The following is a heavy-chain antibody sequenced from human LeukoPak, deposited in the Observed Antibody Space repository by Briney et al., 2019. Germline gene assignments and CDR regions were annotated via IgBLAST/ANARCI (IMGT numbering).Heavy chain of an antibody. CDR2: IIPIFGTA. D-gene: IGHD5-24*01. CDR3: ARAWQVEIQAFDI. Sequence: SVKVSCKASGGTFSSYAISWVRQAPGQGLEWMGGIIPIFGTANYARKFQGRVTITADESTSTAYMELSSLRSEDTAVYYCARAWQVEIQAFDIWGQGTMVTVSS. V-gene: IGHV1-69*01. J-gene: IGHJ3*02. CDR1: GGTFSSYA.